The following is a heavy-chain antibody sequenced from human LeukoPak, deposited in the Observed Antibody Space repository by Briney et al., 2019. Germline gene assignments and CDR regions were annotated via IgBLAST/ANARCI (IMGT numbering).Heavy chain of an antibody. CDR1: GYTFTDYY. D-gene: IGHD2-2*01. V-gene: IGHV1-69-2*01. J-gene: IGHJ4*02. Sequence: ASVKLSCTVSGYTFTDYYMHWVQRAPGKGLERMGLVDPEDGETIYAEKFQGRVTITADTSTDTAYMELSSLRSEDTAVYYCATVGYSSTTSCPTDSWGQGTLVTASS. CDR3: ATVGYSSTTSCPTDS. CDR2: VDPEDGET.